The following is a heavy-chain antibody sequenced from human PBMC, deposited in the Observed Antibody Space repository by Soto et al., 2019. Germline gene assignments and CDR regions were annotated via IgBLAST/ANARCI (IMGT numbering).Heavy chain of an antibody. D-gene: IGHD5-18*01. CDR1: GYTFTSYG. V-gene: IGHV1-18*01. CDR3: AHHSTLFDY. J-gene: IGHJ4*02. CDR2: ISAYNGNT. Sequence: GASVKVSCKASGYTFTSYGISWVRQAPGQGLEWMGWISAYNGNTNYAQKLQGRVTMTTDTSTSTAYMELNSLRAEDTAVYYCAHHSTLFDYWGQGTLVTVSS.